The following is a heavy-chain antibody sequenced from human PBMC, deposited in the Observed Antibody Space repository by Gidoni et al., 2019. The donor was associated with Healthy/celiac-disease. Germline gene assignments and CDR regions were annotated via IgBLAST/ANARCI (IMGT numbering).Heavy chain of an antibody. V-gene: IGHV2-5*02. D-gene: IGHD5-12*01. CDR2: IYWDDYK. CDR3: AHTETSGGYDWGFDY. Sequence: QITLKESGPTLVKPTQTLTLTCTFSGFSLSSSGLGGGWIRQPPGNALEWLARIYWDDYKLYSPSLKNRLTITKDTSKNLVVLTLTNMDPVDSATDYCAHTETSGGYDWGFDYWGQGTLITVSS. CDR1: GFSLSSSGLG. J-gene: IGHJ4*02.